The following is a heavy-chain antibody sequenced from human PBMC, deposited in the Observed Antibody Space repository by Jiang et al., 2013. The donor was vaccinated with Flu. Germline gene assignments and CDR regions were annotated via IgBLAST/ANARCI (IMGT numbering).Heavy chain of an antibody. V-gene: IGHV3-30*18. D-gene: IGHD2-2*01. Sequence: APGKGLEWVAVISYDGSNKYYADSVKGRFTISRDNSKNTLYLQMNSLRAEDTAVYYCAKVQRRYCSSTSCSLLDYWGQGTLVTVSS. CDR3: AKVQRRYCSSTSCSLLDY. J-gene: IGHJ4*02. CDR2: ISYDGSNK.